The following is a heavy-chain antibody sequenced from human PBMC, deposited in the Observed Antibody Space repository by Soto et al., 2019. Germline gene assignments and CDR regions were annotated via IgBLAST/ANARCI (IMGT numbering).Heavy chain of an antibody. CDR3: ARDPNDYVWGSYRLIGYFDY. CDR1: GFTFSSYS. CDR2: ISSSSSYI. V-gene: IGHV3-21*01. D-gene: IGHD3-16*02. Sequence: EVQLVESGGGLVKPGGSLRLSCAASGFTFSSYSMNWVRQAPGKGLEWVSSISSSSSYIYYADSVKGRFTISRDNAKNSLYLKMNSLRAEDTAVYYCARDPNDYVWGSYRLIGYFDYWGQGTLVTVSS. J-gene: IGHJ4*02.